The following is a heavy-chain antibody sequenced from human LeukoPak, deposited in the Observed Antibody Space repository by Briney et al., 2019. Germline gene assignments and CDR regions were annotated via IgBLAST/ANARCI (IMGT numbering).Heavy chain of an antibody. Sequence: GGSLRLSCAASGFTLSNYGMHWVRQAPGKGLEWLSYISTSSSYIYYADSVKGRFTFSRDNAMNSLFLQMNSLIAEDTAVYYCARVGIRFLGQYYFDYWGQGTLVTVSS. CDR2: ISTSSSYI. V-gene: IGHV3-21*05. CDR3: ARVGIRFLGQYYFDY. J-gene: IGHJ4*02. CDR1: GFTLSNYG. D-gene: IGHD3-3*01.